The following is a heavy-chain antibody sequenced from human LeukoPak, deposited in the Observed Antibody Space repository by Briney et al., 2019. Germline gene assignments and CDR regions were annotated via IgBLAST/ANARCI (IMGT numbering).Heavy chain of an antibody. Sequence: PGGSLRLSCAASGFTFSSYTMHWVRQAPGKGLEWVSAISGSGGSTYYADSVKGRFTIPRDNSKNTVYLQMNTLRAEDTAVYYCAKDYPLDYWGQGALVTVSS. CDR2: ISGSGGST. CDR1: GFTFSSYT. CDR3: AKDYPLDY. V-gene: IGHV3-23*01. J-gene: IGHJ4*02.